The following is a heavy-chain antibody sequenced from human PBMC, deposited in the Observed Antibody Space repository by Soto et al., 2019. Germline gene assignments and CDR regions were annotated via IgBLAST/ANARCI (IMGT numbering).Heavy chain of an antibody. Sequence: SETLSLTCAVYSGSFSGYFWSWIRQSPEKGLEWIGEINHRGSTNYNPSLKSRVTMSVDTSKNQFSLELTSVTAADTAVYYCARPNDDKAYSGYARFLDSWGQGTLVTVSS. V-gene: IGHV4-34*01. CDR3: ARPNDDKAYSGYARFLDS. J-gene: IGHJ4*02. CDR2: INHRGST. CDR1: SGSFSGYF. D-gene: IGHD5-12*01.